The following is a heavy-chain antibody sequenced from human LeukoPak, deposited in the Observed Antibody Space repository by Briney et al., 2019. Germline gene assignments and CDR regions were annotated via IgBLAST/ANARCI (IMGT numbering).Heavy chain of an antibody. CDR1: GFTFDTYS. V-gene: IGHV3-21*01. CDR2: ISSSSSYK. J-gene: IGHJ4*02. D-gene: IGHD6-13*01. Sequence: GGSLRLSCAASGFTFDTYSMNWVRHAPGEGLEWVSSISSSSSYKYYADSVKGRFIISRDNAKNSLYLQRNRLTAEDTALYYWGRVGGSYWYEDYWGQGTLVTVSS. CDR3: GRVGGSYWYEDY.